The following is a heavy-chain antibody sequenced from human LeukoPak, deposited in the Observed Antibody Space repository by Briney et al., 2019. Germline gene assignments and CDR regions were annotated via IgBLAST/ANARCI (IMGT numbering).Heavy chain of an antibody. CDR1: GGFINSYY. CDR3: ARRNADDAFDI. Sequence: SETLSLTCTVSGGFINSYYWSWIRQPPGQGLEWIGYIYYSGSTIYSPSLTSRVTISVDRTKSQFSLKLSSVTAADTAVYYCARRNADDAFDIWGQGTMVTVSS. CDR2: IYYSGST. V-gene: IGHV4-59*08. J-gene: IGHJ3*02.